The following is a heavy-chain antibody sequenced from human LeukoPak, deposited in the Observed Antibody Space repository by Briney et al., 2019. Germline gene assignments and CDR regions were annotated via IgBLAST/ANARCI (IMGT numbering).Heavy chain of an antibody. CDR3: ARGNYDSYLDAFDI. D-gene: IGHD3-22*01. V-gene: IGHV4-39*07. CDR2: INHSGST. Sequence: KSSETLSLTCTVSGGSISSGGYYWSWIRQPPGKGLEWIGEINHSGSTNYNPSLKSRVTISIDTSKNQFSLKLSSVTAADTAVYYCARGNYDSYLDAFDIWGQGTMVTVSS. CDR1: GGSISSGGYY. J-gene: IGHJ3*02.